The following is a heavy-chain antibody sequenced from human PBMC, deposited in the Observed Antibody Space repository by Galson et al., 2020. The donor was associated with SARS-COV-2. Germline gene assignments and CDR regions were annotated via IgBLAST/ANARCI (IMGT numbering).Heavy chain of an antibody. V-gene: IGHV4-59*01. D-gene: IGHD3-3*01. Sequence: SETLSLTCTVSGGSISSYYWSWIRQPPGKGLEWIGYIYYSGSTNYNPSLKSRVTISVDTSMNQFSLKLSSVTAADTAVYYCAGSQGTLDPCGMDGWGQGTTVTVFS. CDR3: AGSQGTLDPCGMDG. CDR1: GGSISSYY. CDR2: IYYSGST. J-gene: IGHJ6*02.